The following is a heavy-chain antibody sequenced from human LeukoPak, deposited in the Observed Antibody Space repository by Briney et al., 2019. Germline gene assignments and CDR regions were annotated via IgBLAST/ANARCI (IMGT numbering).Heavy chain of an antibody. V-gene: IGHV1-69*13. J-gene: IGHJ3*02. CDR1: GGTFSSYA. Sequence: GASVKVSCKASGGTFSSYAISWVRQAPGQGLEWMGGIIPIFGTANYAQKFQGRVTTTADESTSTAYMELSSLRSEDTAVYYCAREDAYGDSHAFDIWGQGTMVTVSS. CDR2: IIPIFGTA. CDR3: AREDAYGDSHAFDI. D-gene: IGHD4-17*01.